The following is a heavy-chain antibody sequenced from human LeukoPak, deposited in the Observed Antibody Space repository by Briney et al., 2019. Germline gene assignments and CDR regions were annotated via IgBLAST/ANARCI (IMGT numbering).Heavy chain of an antibody. CDR1: GYTFTSYG. J-gene: IGHJ6*02. V-gene: IGHV1-18*01. D-gene: IGHD6-13*01. Sequence: GASVKVSCKASGYTFTSYGISWVRQAPGQGLEWMGWISAYNGNTNYAQKLQGRVTMTTDTSTSTAYMELRSLRSDDTAVYYCAREYSSNWYSNYYGMDVWGQGTTVTVSS. CDR2: ISAYNGNT. CDR3: AREYSSNWYSNYYGMDV.